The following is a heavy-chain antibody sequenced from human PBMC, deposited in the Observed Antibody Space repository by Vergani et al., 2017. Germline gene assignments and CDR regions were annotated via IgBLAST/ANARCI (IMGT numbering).Heavy chain of an antibody. CDR2: NHTSGST. Sequence: QVQLQESGPGLVKPSQTLYLTCTVSGGSINSHNYYWSWIRQPAGKGLEWIGRNHTSGSTNYNPSLKSRVTMSEDTAKNPFSLEVTSVTAADTAVYFWARVSXRGGSCYKPLFDYWGQGILVNVSS. V-gene: IGHV4-61*02. CDR3: ARVSXRGGSCYKPLFDY. J-gene: IGHJ4*02. D-gene: IGHD2-15*01. CDR1: GGSINSHNYY.